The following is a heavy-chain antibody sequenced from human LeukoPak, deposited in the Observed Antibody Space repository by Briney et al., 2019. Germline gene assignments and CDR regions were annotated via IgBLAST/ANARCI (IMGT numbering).Heavy chain of an antibody. V-gene: IGHV1-8*01. D-gene: IGHD4-23*01. J-gene: IGHJ4*02. CDR3: ARVNALRWYPLGY. CDR1: GYTFTSYD. Sequence: ASVKVACKASGYTFTSYDINWVRQATGQGLEWMGWMNPNSGNTGYAQKFQGRVTMTRNTSISTAYMELSSLRSEDTAVYYCARVNALRWYPLGYWGQGTLVTVSS. CDR2: MNPNSGNT.